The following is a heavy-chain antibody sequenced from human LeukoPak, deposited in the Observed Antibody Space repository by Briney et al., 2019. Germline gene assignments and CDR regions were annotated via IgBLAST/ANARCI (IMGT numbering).Heavy chain of an antibody. V-gene: IGHV4-34*01. CDR1: GVSFSGYY. CDR3: AGTSGWYGY. CDR2: INHSGST. Sequence: SETLSLTCAVYGVSFSGYYWSWIRQPPGKGLEWIGEINHSGSTNYNPSLKSRVTISVDTSKNQFSLKLSSVTAADTAVYYCAGTSGWYGYWGQGTLVTVSS. D-gene: IGHD6-19*01. J-gene: IGHJ4*02.